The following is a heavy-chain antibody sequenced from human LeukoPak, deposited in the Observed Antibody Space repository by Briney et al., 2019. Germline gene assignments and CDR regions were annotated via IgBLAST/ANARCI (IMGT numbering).Heavy chain of an antibody. Sequence: SETLSLTCSVSGGSISSYYWSWIRQHPGKGLEWIGYIYYSGSTYYNPSLKSRVTISVDTSKNQFSLKLSSVTAADTAVYYCARDVTDTAMATDYWGQGTLVTVSS. CDR1: GGSISSYY. CDR3: ARDVTDTAMATDY. J-gene: IGHJ4*02. CDR2: IYYSGST. D-gene: IGHD5-18*01. V-gene: IGHV4-59*06.